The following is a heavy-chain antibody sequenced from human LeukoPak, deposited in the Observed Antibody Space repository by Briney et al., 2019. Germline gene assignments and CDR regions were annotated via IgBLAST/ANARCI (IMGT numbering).Heavy chain of an antibody. CDR3: ARDRDYYYYMDV. J-gene: IGHJ6*03. Sequence: GGSLRLSCAASGFTFSSYWMCWVRQAPGKGREWVANIKQDGSEKYYVDSVKGRFTISRDNAKNSLYLQMNSLGAEDTAVYYCARDRDYYYYMDVWGKGTTVTVSS. V-gene: IGHV3-7*01. CDR1: GFTFSSYW. CDR2: IKQDGSEK. D-gene: IGHD3-10*01.